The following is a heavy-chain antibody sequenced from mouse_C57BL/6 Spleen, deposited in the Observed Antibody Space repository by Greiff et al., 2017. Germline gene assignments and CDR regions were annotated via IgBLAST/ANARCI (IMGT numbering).Heavy chain of an antibody. V-gene: IGHV1-19*01. J-gene: IGHJ4*01. CDR1: GYTFTDYY. CDR2: INPYNGGT. Sequence: VQLQQSGPVLVKPGASVKMSCKASGYTFTDYYMNWVKQSHGKSLEWIGVINPYNGGTSYNQKFKGKATLTVDKSSSTAYMELNSLTSEDSAVYYCARTLNSLTCYAMDYWGQGTSVTVSA. D-gene: IGHD4-1*01. CDR3: ARTLNSLTCYAMDY.